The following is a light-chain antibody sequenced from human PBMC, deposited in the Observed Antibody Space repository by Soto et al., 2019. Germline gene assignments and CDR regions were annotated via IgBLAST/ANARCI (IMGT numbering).Light chain of an antibody. J-gene: IGLJ1*01. Sequence: QSVLTQPASVSGSPGQSITISCTGTSSDVGGYNYVSWYQQHPGKAPKLMIYEVSNRPSGVSNRFSGSKSGNTASLTISGLQAEDEADYYCSSYISSSTLVFGTGTKVTVL. CDR1: SSDVGGYNY. CDR2: EVS. V-gene: IGLV2-14*01. CDR3: SSYISSSTLV.